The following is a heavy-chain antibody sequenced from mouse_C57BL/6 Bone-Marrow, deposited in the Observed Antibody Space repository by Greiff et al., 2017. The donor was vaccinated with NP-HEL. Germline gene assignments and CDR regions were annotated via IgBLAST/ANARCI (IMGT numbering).Heavy chain of an antibody. J-gene: IGHJ3*01. D-gene: IGHD3-2*02. CDR3: APKGQLSPVAY. Sequence: VQLQQSGAELVKPGASVKISCKASGYAFSSYWMNWVKQRPGKGLEWIGQIYPGDGDTNYNGKFKGKAKRTADKSSSTAYTQLSRLTSKDSAVYICAPKGQLSPVAYWGQGTLVTVSA. CDR2: IYPGDGDT. V-gene: IGHV1-80*01. CDR1: GYAFSSYW.